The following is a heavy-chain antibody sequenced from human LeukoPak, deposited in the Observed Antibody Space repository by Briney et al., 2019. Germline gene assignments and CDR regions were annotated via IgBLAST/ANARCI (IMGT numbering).Heavy chain of an antibody. CDR1: GLTFSSYS. V-gene: IGHV3-21*01. CDR3: ARFFNYYCSGGSCYLDY. D-gene: IGHD2-15*01. Sequence: GGSLRLSCAASGLTFSSYSMNWVRQAPGKGLEWVSSISSSSSYIYYADSVKGRFTISRDNAKNSLYLQMNSLRAEDTAVYYCARFFNYYCSGGSCYLDYWGQGTLVTVSS. J-gene: IGHJ4*02. CDR2: ISSSSSYI.